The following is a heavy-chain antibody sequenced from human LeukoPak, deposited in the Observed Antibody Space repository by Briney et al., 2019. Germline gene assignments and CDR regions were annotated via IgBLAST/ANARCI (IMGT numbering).Heavy chain of an antibody. V-gene: IGHV3-73*01. Sequence: GGSLRLSCAASGFTFSGSAMHWVRQASGKGLEWVGRIRTKANNYATAYAASVKGRFTISRDDSKNTAYLQMNSLKTEDTAVYYCTRLGGDYVGENYWGQGTLVTVSS. CDR1: GFTFSGSA. J-gene: IGHJ4*02. CDR3: TRLGGDYVGENY. CDR2: IRTKANNYAT. D-gene: IGHD4-17*01.